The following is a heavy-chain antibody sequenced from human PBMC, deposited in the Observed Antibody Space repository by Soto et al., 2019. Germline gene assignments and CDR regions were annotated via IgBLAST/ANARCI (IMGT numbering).Heavy chain of an antibody. J-gene: IGHJ4*02. CDR3: ARKTDSGGNGGF. CDR2: IYSHGDT. CDR1: GFTVSNNY. Sequence: EVRLVETGGDLIQPGGSLRLSCAVSGFTVSNNYMYWVRQPPGKGLEWVSLIYSHGDTRYAGSVRGRFTVSRDNSKNTLYLQMNSLRSEDTAVCYCARKTDSGGNGGFWGQGTLVTVSS. V-gene: IGHV3-53*05. D-gene: IGHD2-15*01.